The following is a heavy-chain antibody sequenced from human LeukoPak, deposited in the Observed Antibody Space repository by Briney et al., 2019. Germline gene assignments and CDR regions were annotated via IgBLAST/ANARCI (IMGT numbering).Heavy chain of an antibody. CDR3: ASSSSGSGSPFDY. J-gene: IGHJ4*02. CDR1: GGSISSYY. CDR2: IYYSGST. D-gene: IGHD3-10*01. V-gene: IGHV4-59*01. Sequence: PSETLSLTCTVSGGSISSYYWSWIRQPPGKGLEWIGYIYYSGSTNYNPSLKSRVTISVDTSKNQFSPKLSSVTAADTAVYCCASSSSGSGSPFDYWGQGTLVTVSS.